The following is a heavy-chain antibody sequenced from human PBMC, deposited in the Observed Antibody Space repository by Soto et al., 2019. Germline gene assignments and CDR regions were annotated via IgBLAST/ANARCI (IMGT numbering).Heavy chain of an antibody. J-gene: IGHJ4*02. CDR3: ARYYYVATGYHYAFDY. Sequence: EVQLLESGGGLVQPGGSLRLSCAASGFTISNSAATWVRQAPGKGLEWVSTISGSGTTYYADSVKGRFTISLDNSNNTLCLQLHSLRAEDSALYYCARYYYVATGYHYAFDYWGRGTLVTVSS. V-gene: IGHV3-23*01. CDR1: GFTISNSA. CDR2: ISGSGTT. D-gene: IGHD3-22*01.